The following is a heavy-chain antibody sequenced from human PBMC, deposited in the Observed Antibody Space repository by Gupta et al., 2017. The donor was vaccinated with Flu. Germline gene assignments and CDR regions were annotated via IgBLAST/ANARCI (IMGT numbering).Heavy chain of an antibody. V-gene: IGHV3-23*01. CDR2: ISGSGGSA. CDR1: GFTFSSYA. D-gene: IGHD6-19*01. Sequence: EVQLLESGGGLVQPGGSLRLSCAASGFTFSSYAMSWVRQAPGKGLEWVSAISGSGGSAYYADSVKGRFTISRDNSKNTLYLQMNSLRAEDTAVYYCAQRLSSGGWYYYYYGMDVWGQGTTVTVSS. CDR3: AQRLSSGGWYYYYYGMDV. J-gene: IGHJ6*02.